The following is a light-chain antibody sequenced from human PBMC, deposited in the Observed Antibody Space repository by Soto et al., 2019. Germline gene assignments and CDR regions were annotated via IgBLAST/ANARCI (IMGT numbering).Light chain of an antibody. CDR2: AAT. J-gene: IGKJ2*01. CDR1: QNVHSN. Sequence: EIVMTQSPGTLSVSPGGRATLSCTASQNVHSNLAWYQHKSGQAPRLLIYAATNRATGVPARISGSGSGTDFTLAIDSLQSEDFAVYFCQQYNDWPVYTFGLGTKVEI. V-gene: IGKV3-15*01. CDR3: QQYNDWPVYT.